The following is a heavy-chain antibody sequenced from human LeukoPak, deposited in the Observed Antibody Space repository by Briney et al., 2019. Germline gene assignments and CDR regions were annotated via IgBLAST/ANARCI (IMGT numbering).Heavy chain of an antibody. V-gene: IGHV4-59*01. J-gene: IGHJ4*02. D-gene: IGHD2-21*01. Sequence: SQTLSLTCTVSGGSISSYYWSWIRQPPGKGLEWIGYIYYSGSTNYNPSLKSRVTISVDTSKNQFSLKLSSVTAADTAVYYCARLSYLAYCGGDCYWDWGQGTLVTVSS. CDR2: IYYSGST. CDR1: GGSISSYY. CDR3: ARLSYLAYCGGDCYWD.